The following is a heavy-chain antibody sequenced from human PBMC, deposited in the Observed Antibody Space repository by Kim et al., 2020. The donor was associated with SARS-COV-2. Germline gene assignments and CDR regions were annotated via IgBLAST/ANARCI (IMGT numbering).Heavy chain of an antibody. CDR3: AKPIAVAGTGGFDP. Sequence: GGSLRLSCAASGFTFSTYWMHWVRQAPGKGLVWVSRINSDGSSTSYADSVKGRFTISRDNAKNTLYLQMNSLRVEDTAVYYCAKPIAVAGTGGFDPCGQGTLVTVSS. CDR2: INSDGSST. J-gene: IGHJ5*02. V-gene: IGHV3-74*01. CDR1: GFTFSTYW. D-gene: IGHD6-19*01.